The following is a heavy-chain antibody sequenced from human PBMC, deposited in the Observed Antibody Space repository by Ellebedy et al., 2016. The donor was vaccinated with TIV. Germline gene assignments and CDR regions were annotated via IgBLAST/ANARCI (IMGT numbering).Heavy chain of an antibody. V-gene: IGHV1-69*13. D-gene: IGHD5-12*01. CDR3: AGSSGYDWGGY. Sequence: SVKVSXKASGGTFNRYAIYWVQQAPGQGLEWMAGISPISGTTNYAQKFQGRVTITADESTSTAYMELRSLRSDDTGVYYCAGSSGYDWGGYWGQGTLVTVSS. CDR1: GGTFNRYA. CDR2: ISPISGTT. J-gene: IGHJ4*02.